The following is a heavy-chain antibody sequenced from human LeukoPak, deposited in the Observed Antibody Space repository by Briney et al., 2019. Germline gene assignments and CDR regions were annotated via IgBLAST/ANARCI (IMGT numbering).Heavy chain of an antibody. CDR3: ARRGKGLDYDFDY. CDR2: IYYGGST. D-gene: IGHD4/OR15-4a*01. J-gene: IGHJ4*02. V-gene: IGHV4-59*08. Sequence: SETLSLTCTVSGGSISSYYWSWVRQPPGKGLEWIGYIYYGGSTNYNPSLKSRVTISVDTSKNQFSLKLSSVTAADTAVYYCARRGKGLDYDFDYWGQGTLVTVSS. CDR1: GGSISSYY.